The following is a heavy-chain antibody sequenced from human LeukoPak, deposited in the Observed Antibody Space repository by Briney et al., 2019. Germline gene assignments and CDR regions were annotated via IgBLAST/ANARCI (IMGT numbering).Heavy chain of an antibody. Sequence: SETLSLTCTVSGGSISSYYWSWIRQPPGKGLKWIGYIYDSGSTNYNPSLKSRVTISVDTSKNQFSLKLSSVTAADTAVYFCARTYSDYGADYYYYMDVWGKGTTVTVSS. D-gene: IGHD4-11*01. V-gene: IGHV4-59*01. CDR1: GGSISSYY. CDR2: IYDSGST. J-gene: IGHJ6*03. CDR3: ARTYSDYGADYYYYMDV.